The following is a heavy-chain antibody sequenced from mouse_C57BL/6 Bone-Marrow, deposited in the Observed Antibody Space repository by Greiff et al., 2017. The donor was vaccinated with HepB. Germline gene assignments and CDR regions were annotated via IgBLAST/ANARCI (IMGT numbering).Heavy chain of an antibody. CDR1: GYAFSSYW. V-gene: IGHV1-80*01. CDR3: ARTLYYGSSGEFYAMDY. D-gene: IGHD1-1*01. J-gene: IGHJ4*01. CDR2: IYPGDGDT. Sequence: QVQLQQSGAELVKPGASVKISCKASGYAFSSYWMNWVKQRPGKGLEWIGQIYPGDGDTNYNGKFKGKATLTADKSSSTAYMQLSSLTSEDSAVYFCARTLYYGSSGEFYAMDYWGQGTSVTVSS.